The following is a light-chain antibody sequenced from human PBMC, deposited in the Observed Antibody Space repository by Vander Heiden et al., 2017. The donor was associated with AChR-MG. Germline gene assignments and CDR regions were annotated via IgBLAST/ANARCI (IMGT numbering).Light chain of an antibody. Sequence: ETVLTQSPGTLSLSPGERATLSCRASQIVTSNYLAWYQQNPGQAPRLLIYAASTRATGIPDRFSGGGSGTDFTLTISRLEPEDFAMYYCKQDGGSPPYTFGQGTKLEIK. CDR1: QIVTSNY. V-gene: IGKV3-20*01. J-gene: IGKJ2*01. CDR3: KQDGGSPPYT. CDR2: AAS.